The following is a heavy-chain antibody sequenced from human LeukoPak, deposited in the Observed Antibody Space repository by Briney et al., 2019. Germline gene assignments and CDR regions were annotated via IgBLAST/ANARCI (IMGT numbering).Heavy chain of an antibody. CDR1: GFTFSDYW. V-gene: IGHV3-7*04. CDR2: IKQDGSDK. D-gene: IGHD5-24*01. Sequence: PGGSLRLSCAASGFTFSDYWMTWVRQAPGKGLEWVANIKQDGSDKYYVDSVKGRFTISRDNAKNSLYLQMNSLRAEDTAVYYCARLLGMATIFDDWGQGTMVTVSS. CDR3: ARLLGMATIFDD. J-gene: IGHJ3*01.